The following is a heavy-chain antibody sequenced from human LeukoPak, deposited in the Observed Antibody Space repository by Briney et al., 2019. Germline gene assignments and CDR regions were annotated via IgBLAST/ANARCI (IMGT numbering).Heavy chain of an antibody. CDR2: IYYSGST. J-gene: IGHJ5*02. Sequence: SETLSLTCTVSGGSIISDSYCWGWIRQPPGKGLEWIANIYYSGSTYYNPSPKSRVTMSVDTSKNQFSLKLSSVTAADTAVYYCARNPRRDGYNSPPYNWFDPWGQGTLVTVSS. CDR3: ARNPRRDGYNSPPYNWFDP. CDR1: GGSIISDSYC. V-gene: IGHV4-39*07. D-gene: IGHD5-24*01.